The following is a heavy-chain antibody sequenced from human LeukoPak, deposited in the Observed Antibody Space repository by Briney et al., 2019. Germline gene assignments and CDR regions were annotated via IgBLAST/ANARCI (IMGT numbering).Heavy chain of an antibody. CDR3: TRDLLGFATTPLSD. Sequence: GASVRVSFKASGYTFTNCYMHWVRQAPGHGLEWMGWINPNRGDTNYAQKFQGRVTMTRDTSISTAFMELTRLTSDDTAVYYCTRDLLGFATTPLSDWGQGTLVTVSS. J-gene: IGHJ4*02. CDR2: INPNRGDT. D-gene: IGHD4-17*01. CDR1: GYTFTNCY. V-gene: IGHV1-2*02.